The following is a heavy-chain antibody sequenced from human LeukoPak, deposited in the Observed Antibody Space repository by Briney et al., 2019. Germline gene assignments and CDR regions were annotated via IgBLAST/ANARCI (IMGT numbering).Heavy chain of an antibody. CDR2: MNPNSGNT. CDR1: GYTFTSYD. V-gene: IGHV1-8*01. J-gene: IGHJ4*02. CDR3: ASSRGYRYGEIDY. Sequence: ASVKVSCKASGYTFTSYDINWVRQATGQGLEWMGWMNPNSGNTGYAQKFQGRVTMTRNTSISTAYMELSSLRSEDTAVYSCASSRGYRYGEIDYWGQGTLVTVSS. D-gene: IGHD5-18*01.